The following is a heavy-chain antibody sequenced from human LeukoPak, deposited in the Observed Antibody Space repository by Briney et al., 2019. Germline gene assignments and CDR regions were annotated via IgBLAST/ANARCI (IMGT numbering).Heavy chain of an antibody. Sequence: GGSLRLSCAASGFTFSSHGIHWVRQAPGKGLEWVAFIRYDGSSKYNADSVKGRFTISRDNSKNTVYLQMSSLRAEDTAVYYCANDMGGLLAKHYLDYWGQGTLITVSS. CDR1: GFTFSSHG. D-gene: IGHD1-26*01. CDR3: ANDMGGLLAKHYLDY. CDR2: IRYDGSSK. V-gene: IGHV3-30*02. J-gene: IGHJ4*02.